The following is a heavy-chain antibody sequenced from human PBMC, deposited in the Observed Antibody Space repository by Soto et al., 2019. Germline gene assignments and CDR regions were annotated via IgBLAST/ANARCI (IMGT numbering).Heavy chain of an antibody. Sequence: QVNLVQSGAEVKRPGDSVKVSCQASGYTFTDYHIHWVRQAPGQGLEWMGRVTPRSGEVYYSPKFQGRVTLTRDTSISTAYMELTTLKFDDTAVFYCARVPILGPTGDFDYWGQGTLATVSS. CDR1: GYTFTDYH. CDR2: VTPRSGEV. J-gene: IGHJ4*02. V-gene: IGHV1-2*02. D-gene: IGHD1-26*01. CDR3: ARVPILGPTGDFDY.